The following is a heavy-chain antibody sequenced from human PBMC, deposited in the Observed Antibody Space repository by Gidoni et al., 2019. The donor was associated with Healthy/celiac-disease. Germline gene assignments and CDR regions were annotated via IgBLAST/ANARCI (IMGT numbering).Heavy chain of an antibody. CDR1: GGSISSSNW. CDR3: ARIIPLYSDFCSEGAGMDV. CDR2: IYHSGST. J-gene: IGHJ6*02. D-gene: IGHD3-3*01. V-gene: IGHV4-4*02. Sequence: QVQLQESGPGLVTPAGTLSLPCAVSGGSISSSNWWSGVRQPPGKGLEWIGEIYHSGSTNYNPSLKSRVTISVEKTKNQFSLKLSSVTAADTAVYYCARIIPLYSDFCSEGAGMDVWGQGTT.